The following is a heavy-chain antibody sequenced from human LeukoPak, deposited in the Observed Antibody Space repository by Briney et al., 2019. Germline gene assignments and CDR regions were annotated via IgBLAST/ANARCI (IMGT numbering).Heavy chain of an antibody. CDR1: GFTFSNHG. CDR2: ISSSGSTI. CDR3: ARLGDDY. V-gene: IGHV3-48*04. Sequence: GGTLRLSCATSGFTFSNHGMNWVRQAPGKGLEWVSYISSSGSTIYYADSVKGRFTISRDSGKDSLYLQMNSLRAEDTAVYYCARLGDDYWGQGTLVTVSS. J-gene: IGHJ4*02. D-gene: IGHD3-10*01.